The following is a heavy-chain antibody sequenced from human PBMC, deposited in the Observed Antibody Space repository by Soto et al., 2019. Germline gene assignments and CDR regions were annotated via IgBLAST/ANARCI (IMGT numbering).Heavy chain of an antibody. J-gene: IGHJ6*02. Sequence: SEKVSCKASGGTFSSYAISWVRQAPAQGLEWMGGIIPIFGTANYAQKFQGRVTITADETTSTAYMELSSLRSEDTAVYDCARGQGMVITTSRRPYYYGMDVWGQGTTVTVSS. CDR2: IIPIFGTA. CDR1: GGTFSSYA. V-gene: IGHV1-69*13. D-gene: IGHD3-3*01. CDR3: ARGQGMVITTSRRPYYYGMDV.